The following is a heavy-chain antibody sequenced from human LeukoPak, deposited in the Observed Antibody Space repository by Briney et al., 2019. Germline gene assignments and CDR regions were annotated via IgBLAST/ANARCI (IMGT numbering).Heavy chain of an antibody. CDR3: ASESYDSSGYYDY. CDR2: IGGRDGST. Sequence: GGSLRLSCAASGFTFSSYGMSWVRQAPGKGLEWVSAIGGRDGSTYYADSVKGRFTISRDNSKNTLYVQMNSLRAEDTAVYYCASESYDSSGYYDYWGQGTLVTVSS. J-gene: IGHJ4*02. D-gene: IGHD3-22*01. V-gene: IGHV3-23*01. CDR1: GFTFSSYG.